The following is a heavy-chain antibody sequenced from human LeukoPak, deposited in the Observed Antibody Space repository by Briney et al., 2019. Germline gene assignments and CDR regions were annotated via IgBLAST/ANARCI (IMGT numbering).Heavy chain of an antibody. CDR1: GFTFSIYG. D-gene: IGHD6-19*01. J-gene: IGHJ4*02. Sequence: GGSLRLSCVASGFTFSIYGMHWVRQAPGKGLEWVAYISSDGRNKYYAESVKGRFTISRDNSKNTLYLQMNSLRAEDTAVYYCARERGYSSGWYGYWGQGTLVTVSS. CDR3: ARERGYSSGWYGY. V-gene: IGHV3-30*03. CDR2: ISSDGRNK.